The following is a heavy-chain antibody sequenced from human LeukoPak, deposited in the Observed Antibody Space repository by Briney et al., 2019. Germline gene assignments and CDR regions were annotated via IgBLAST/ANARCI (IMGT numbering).Heavy chain of an antibody. Sequence: RGRSLRLSCAASGFTFSSYNLHWVRQAPGKGLEWVAVISKDGGFKYYADSVKGRFTISRDNSKNTFYLQMNRLIIEDTAVYYCTREEYSSFWSTAGAFDIWGQGTMVTVSS. D-gene: IGHD6-19*01. CDR2: ISKDGGFK. J-gene: IGHJ3*02. CDR3: TREEYSSFWSTAGAFDI. CDR1: GFTFSSYN. V-gene: IGHV3-30*03.